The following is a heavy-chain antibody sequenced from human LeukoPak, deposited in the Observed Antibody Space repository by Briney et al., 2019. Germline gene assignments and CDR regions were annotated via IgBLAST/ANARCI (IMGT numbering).Heavy chain of an antibody. CDR1: GSTFSNYW. V-gene: IGHV3-7*01. Sequence: GGSLRLSCAASGSTFSNYWMCWVRQPPGKGLEWVANIKQDGSEKYYVDSVKGRFTISRDNAKNSLYLQMNNLSIEDTAVYYCARDGDGYKSIPFDYWGQGALVTVSS. CDR3: ARDGDGYKSIPFDY. D-gene: IGHD5-24*01. CDR2: IKQDGSEK. J-gene: IGHJ4*02.